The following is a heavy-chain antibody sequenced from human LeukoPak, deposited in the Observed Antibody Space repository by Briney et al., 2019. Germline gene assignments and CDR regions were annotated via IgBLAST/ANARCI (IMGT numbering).Heavy chain of an antibody. Sequence: PSETLSLTCAVSGGSISSGGYSWSWIRQPPGKGLEWIGYIYHSGSTYCNPSLKSRVTISVDRSKNQFSLKLSSVTAADTAVYYCAREYVGNAFDIWGQGTMVTVSS. CDR1: GGSISSGGYS. CDR2: IYHSGST. D-gene: IGHD1-26*01. J-gene: IGHJ3*02. CDR3: AREYVGNAFDI. V-gene: IGHV4-30-2*01.